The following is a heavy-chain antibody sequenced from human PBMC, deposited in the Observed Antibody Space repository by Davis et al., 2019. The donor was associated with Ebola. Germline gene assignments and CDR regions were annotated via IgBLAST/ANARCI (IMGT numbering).Heavy chain of an antibody. Sequence: GGSLRLSCAASGFTFSSYGMHWVRQAPGKGLEWVANIKQDGSEKYYVDSVKGRFTISRDNAKNSLYLQMNSLRAEDTAVYYCTRVYDPYYYYGMDVWGQGTTVTVSS. CDR1: GFTFSSYG. D-gene: IGHD3-22*01. CDR2: IKQDGSEK. V-gene: IGHV3-7*04. J-gene: IGHJ6*02. CDR3: TRVYDPYYYYGMDV.